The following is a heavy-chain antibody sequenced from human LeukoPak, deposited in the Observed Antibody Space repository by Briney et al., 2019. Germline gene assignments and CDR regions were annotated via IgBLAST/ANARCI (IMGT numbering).Heavy chain of an antibody. CDR2: IIPILGTA. Sequence: GASVKVSCQSSGYTFTTSGISWVRQAPGQGLEWMGGIIPILGTANYAQKFQGRVTITADESTSTAYMELSSLRSEDTAVYYCARSDGYNMGSFDYWGQGTLVTVSS. D-gene: IGHD5-24*01. CDR3: ARSDGYNMGSFDY. J-gene: IGHJ4*02. V-gene: IGHV1-69*13. CDR1: GYTFTTSG.